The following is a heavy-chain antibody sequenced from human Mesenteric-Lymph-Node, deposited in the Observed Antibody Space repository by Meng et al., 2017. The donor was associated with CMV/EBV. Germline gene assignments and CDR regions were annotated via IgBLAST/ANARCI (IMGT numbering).Heavy chain of an antibody. J-gene: IGHJ4*02. CDR3: AKSYCSSNSCYRKALDY. CDR2: ISGSGGTI. Sequence: GESLKISCAAFGFTFDNYGMSWVRQAPGKGLEWVSVISGSGGTIYYVDSVKGRFTISRDNSKNTLYLEMNNVRAEDTAVYYCAKSYCSSNSCYRKALDYWGQGTLVTVSS. V-gene: IGHV3-23*01. CDR1: GFTFDNYG. D-gene: IGHD2-2*02.